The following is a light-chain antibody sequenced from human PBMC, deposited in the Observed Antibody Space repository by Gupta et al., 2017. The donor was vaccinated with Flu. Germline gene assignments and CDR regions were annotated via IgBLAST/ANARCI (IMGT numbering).Light chain of an antibody. Sequence: PSSLSASVGDRVTITCRASQSISTYLNWYLQRPGKAPHLLIYSTYRLPSGVPSRFSGSGSGTNFSLTITSLQTADFATYYCQQSVTIPRTFGQGTRLDI. CDR1: QSISTY. V-gene: IGKV1-39*01. CDR3: QQSVTIPRT. CDR2: STY. J-gene: IGKJ2*01.